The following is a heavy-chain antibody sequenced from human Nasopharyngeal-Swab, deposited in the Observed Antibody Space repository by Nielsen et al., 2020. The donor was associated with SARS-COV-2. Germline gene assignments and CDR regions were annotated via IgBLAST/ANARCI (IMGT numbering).Heavy chain of an antibody. Sequence: GGSLRLSCVASGFSFNNYGRQWGRQAPGKGQEWLAGISYEGSKKYYADSLKGRFTISRDYSKNTLYLQVTSLTREDTAVYYCAKRREVFMLYRDEIDYWGLGTLVTVSS. J-gene: IGHJ4*02. V-gene: IGHV3-30*18. CDR2: ISYEGSKK. D-gene: IGHD3-10*02. CDR1: GFSFNNYG. CDR3: AKRREVFMLYRDEIDY.